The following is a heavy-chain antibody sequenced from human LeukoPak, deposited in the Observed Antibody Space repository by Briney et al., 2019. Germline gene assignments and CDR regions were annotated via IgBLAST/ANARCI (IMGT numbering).Heavy chain of an antibody. CDR3: ARDKRAGGTDS. CDR1: GFSFSDYY. J-gene: IGHJ4*02. V-gene: IGHV3-11*05. D-gene: IGHD6-13*01. Sequence: GGSLRLSCAASGFSFSDYYMSWIRQAPGKGLEWVSCISSSSSYTNYADSVKGRFIISRDNAKNSLYLQMNSLRAEDTAVYYCARDKRAGGTDSWGQGTLVTVSS. CDR2: ISSSSSYT.